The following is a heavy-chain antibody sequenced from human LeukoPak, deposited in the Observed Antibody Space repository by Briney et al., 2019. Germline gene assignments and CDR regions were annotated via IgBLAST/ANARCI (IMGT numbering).Heavy chain of an antibody. Sequence: ASVKVSCKASGYTFTSYYMHWVRQAPGQGLEWMGIINPSGGSTSYAQKFQGRVTMTRDTSTSTVYMELSSLRSEDTAVYYCAREKVFRSSSWYSEDAFDIWGQGTMVTVSS. D-gene: IGHD6-13*01. V-gene: IGHV1-46*01. J-gene: IGHJ3*02. CDR1: GYTFTSYY. CDR3: AREKVFRSSSWYSEDAFDI. CDR2: INPSGGST.